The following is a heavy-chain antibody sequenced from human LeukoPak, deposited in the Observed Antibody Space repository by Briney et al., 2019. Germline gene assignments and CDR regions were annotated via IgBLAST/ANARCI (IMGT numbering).Heavy chain of an antibody. CDR3: ARRGSTQKGERWFDP. D-gene: IGHD3-10*01. Sequence: SETLSLTCTVSGGSISSYYWSWIRQPPGKGLEWIGYIYTSGSTNYNPSLKSRVTISVDTSKNQFSLKLSSVTAADTAVYYCARRGSTQKGERWFDPWGQGTLVTVSS. V-gene: IGHV4-4*09. CDR1: GGSISSYY. CDR2: IYTSGST. J-gene: IGHJ5*02.